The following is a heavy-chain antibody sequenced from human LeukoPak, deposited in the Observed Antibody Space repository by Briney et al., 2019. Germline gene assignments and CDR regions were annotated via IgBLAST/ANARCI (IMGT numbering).Heavy chain of an antibody. V-gene: IGHV3-7*01. CDR3: ARQPIYEAYFDF. Sequence: GGSLRLSCVASGFPFDRYWMSWVRQAPGKGLEWVVNIKHDGSEKNFVDSVKGRFTISRDNAENSLFLQMNSLRADDTAVYFCARQPIYEAYFDFWGQGTLVTVSS. CDR2: IKHDGSEK. J-gene: IGHJ4*02. D-gene: IGHD3-16*01. CDR1: GFPFDRYW.